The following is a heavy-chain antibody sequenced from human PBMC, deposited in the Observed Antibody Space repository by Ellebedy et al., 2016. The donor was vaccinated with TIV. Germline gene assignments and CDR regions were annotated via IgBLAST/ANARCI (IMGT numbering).Heavy chain of an antibody. Sequence: SLKISXAASGFTFDDYAMHWVRQAPGKGLEWVSGISWNSGNIGYADSVKGRFTISRDNAKNSLYLQMNSLRAEDTALYYCACGRGDYYGSGSYGYFDSWGQGTLVTVSS. D-gene: IGHD3-10*01. CDR3: ACGRGDYYGSGSYGYFDS. J-gene: IGHJ4*02. CDR1: GFTFDDYA. CDR2: ISWNSGNI. V-gene: IGHV3-9*01.